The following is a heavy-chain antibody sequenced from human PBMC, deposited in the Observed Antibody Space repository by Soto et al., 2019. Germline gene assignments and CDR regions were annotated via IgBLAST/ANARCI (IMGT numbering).Heavy chain of an antibody. CDR2: ITASGDTT. Sequence: EVQLLESGGGLVQSGGSLTVSCTASGFVFSKYAVTWVRQAPGQGLEWVSAITASGDTTYYADSVKGRFTISWDNSRDNLFLHMSSLRADDTARYFCVRGIYPSSAGGPFDLWGQGTLVTVSS. D-gene: IGHD5-12*01. V-gene: IGHV3-23*01. CDR1: GFVFSKYA. CDR3: VRGIYPSSAGGPFDL. J-gene: IGHJ4*02.